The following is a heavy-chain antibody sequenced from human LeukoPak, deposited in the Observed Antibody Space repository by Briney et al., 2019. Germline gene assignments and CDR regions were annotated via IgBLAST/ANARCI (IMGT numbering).Heavy chain of an antibody. Sequence: GESLKISCKGSGYSFTSYWIGWVRHMPGKGLEWMGIIYPGDSDTRYSPSFQGQVTISADKSISTAYLQWSSLNASDTAMYYCARDKSSGYYYVDAFDIWGEGTMVTVSS. J-gene: IGHJ3*02. CDR3: ARDKSSGYYYVDAFDI. CDR1: GYSFTSYW. V-gene: IGHV5-51*01. CDR2: IYPGDSDT. D-gene: IGHD3-22*01.